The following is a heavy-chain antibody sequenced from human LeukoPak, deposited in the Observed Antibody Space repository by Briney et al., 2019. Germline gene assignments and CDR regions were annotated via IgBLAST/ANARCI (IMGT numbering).Heavy chain of an antibody. J-gene: IGHJ4*02. Sequence: GGSLRLSCAASGFTFSSYWMHWVRQAPGKGLVWVSRISPDGSSALYADSVKGRFTISRDNAKNTLYLQMNSLRAEDTAVYYCARDEGWGVDYWGRGTLVTVSS. CDR2: ISPDGSSA. CDR1: GFTFSSYW. CDR3: ARDEGWGVDY. V-gene: IGHV3-74*01. D-gene: IGHD3-10*01.